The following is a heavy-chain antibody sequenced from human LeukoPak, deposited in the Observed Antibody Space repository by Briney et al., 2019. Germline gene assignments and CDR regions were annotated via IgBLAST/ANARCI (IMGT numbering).Heavy chain of an antibody. Sequence: ASVKASSKASVYTFTSYYMRWARQAPGQGLEWMGIINPSGGSTSYAQKFQGRVTMTRDTSTSTVYMELSSLRSEDTAVYYCARNGGSYPRRVEYFQPWGQSTLVTVSS. J-gene: IGHJ1*01. CDR2: INPSGGST. CDR3: ARNGGSYPRRVEYFQP. V-gene: IGHV1-46*01. CDR1: VYTFTSYY. D-gene: IGHD1-26*01.